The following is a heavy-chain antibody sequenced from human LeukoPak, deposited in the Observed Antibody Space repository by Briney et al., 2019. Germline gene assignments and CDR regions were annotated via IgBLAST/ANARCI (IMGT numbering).Heavy chain of an antibody. V-gene: IGHV1-8*01. Sequence: ASVKVSCKASGYTFTTYDMTWVRQATGQGLEWMGWMNPDSGDTGYAQKFQGRVTMTRDTSISTAFMELSSLGSDDTAVYYCARDQKTYYDFWSGYLNDNWFDPWGQGTLVTVSS. CDR2: MNPDSGDT. CDR3: ARDQKTYYDFWSGYLNDNWFDP. D-gene: IGHD3-3*01. CDR1: GYTFTTYD. J-gene: IGHJ5*02.